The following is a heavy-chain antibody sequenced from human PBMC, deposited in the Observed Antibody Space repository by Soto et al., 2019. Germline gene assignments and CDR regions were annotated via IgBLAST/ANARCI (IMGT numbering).Heavy chain of an antibody. J-gene: IGHJ6*02. CDR3: AREMIPMIMGGMSAMDV. CDR2: ISFYGTNK. CDR1: KFTFASYV. D-gene: IGHD3-22*01. V-gene: IGHV3-30*04. Sequence: QVQLVESGGGVVQPERSQRLSCTASKFTFASYVMHWVRQAPGEGLEWVALISFYGTNKYYADSVKGRFTISGDNSKNTMYLQMNSLRPEDTAVYYCAREMIPMIMGGMSAMDVWGQGATVTVS.